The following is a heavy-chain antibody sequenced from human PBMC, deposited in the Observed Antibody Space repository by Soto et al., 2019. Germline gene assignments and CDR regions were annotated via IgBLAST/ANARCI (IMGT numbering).Heavy chain of an antibody. J-gene: IGHJ5*02. CDR2: IYHSGST. D-gene: IGHD3-10*01. V-gene: IGHV4-38-2*01. CDR1: VYSIISGYY. Sequence: SETLSLTCALSVYSIISGYYCGWIRQPPGKGLEWIGSIYHSGSTYYNPSLKSRVTISVDTSKNQFSLKLSSVTAADTAVYYCARAYGSGSYYSGGLNWFDPWGQGTLVTVSS. CDR3: ARAYGSGSYYSGGLNWFDP.